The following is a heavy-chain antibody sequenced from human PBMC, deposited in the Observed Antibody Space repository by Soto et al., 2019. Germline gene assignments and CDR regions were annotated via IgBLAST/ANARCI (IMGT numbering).Heavy chain of an antibody. D-gene: IGHD6-19*01. CDR2: IWYDGSIK. Sequence: QVQLVESGGGVVQPGRSLRLSCAAFGFTFSRYGMHWVRQAPGKGLEWVAVIWYDGSIKYYADSVKGRFTISRDNSKNTLYLQMNSLGAEDTAVYYCARDLYSTGWYDGEMMYWGQGTLVTVSS. CDR1: GFTFSRYG. J-gene: IGHJ4*02. CDR3: ARDLYSTGWYDGEMMY. V-gene: IGHV3-33*01.